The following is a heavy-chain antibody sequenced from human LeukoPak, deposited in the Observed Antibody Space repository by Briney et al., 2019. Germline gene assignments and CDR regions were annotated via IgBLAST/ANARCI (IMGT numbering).Heavy chain of an antibody. CDR3: ATKRRRGYSYGYRLDY. D-gene: IGHD5-18*01. CDR1: GYTFTGYY. Sequence: SVKVSCKASGYTFTGYYMHWVRQAPGQGLEWMGGIIPIFGTANYAQKFQGRVTITADKSTSTAYMELSSLRSEDTAVYYCATKRRRGYSYGYRLDYWGQGTLVTVSS. CDR2: IIPIFGTA. V-gene: IGHV1-69*06. J-gene: IGHJ4*02.